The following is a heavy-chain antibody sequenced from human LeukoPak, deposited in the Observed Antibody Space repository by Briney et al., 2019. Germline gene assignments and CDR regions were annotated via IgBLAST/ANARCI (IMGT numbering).Heavy chain of an antibody. CDR2: ISSSSSTI. J-gene: IGHJ4*02. CDR1: GFTFSSYS. CDR3: ARDSSGWYGVFGY. D-gene: IGHD6-19*01. V-gene: IGHV3-48*01. Sequence: GGSLRLSCAASGFTFSSYSMNWVRQAPGEGLEWVPYISSSSSTIHYADSVKGRFTISRDNAKNSLYLQMNGLRAEDTAVYYCARDSSGWYGVFGYWGQGTLVTVSS.